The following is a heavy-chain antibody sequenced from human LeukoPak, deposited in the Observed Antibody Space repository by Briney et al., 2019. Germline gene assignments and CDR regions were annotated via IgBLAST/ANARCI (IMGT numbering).Heavy chain of an antibody. CDR1: GGSFSGYY. CDR3: ARNHYDSSGYYGGETYYFDY. D-gene: IGHD3-22*01. Sequence: SETLSLTCAVYGGSFSGYYWSWIRQPPGKGLEWIGEINHSGSTNYNPSLKSRVTISVNTSKNQFSLKLSSVTAADTAVYYCARNHYDSSGYYGGETYYFDYWGLGTLVTVSS. V-gene: IGHV4-34*01. J-gene: IGHJ4*02. CDR2: INHSGST.